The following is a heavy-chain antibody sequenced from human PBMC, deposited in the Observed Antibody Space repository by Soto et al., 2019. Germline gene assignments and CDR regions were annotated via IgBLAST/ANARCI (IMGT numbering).Heavy chain of an antibody. CDR2: INSDGSST. D-gene: IGHD6-19*01. CDR3: ARDYYVVAGPYFDY. V-gene: IGHV3-74*01. J-gene: IGHJ4*02. Sequence: PGGSLGLSCGASGFTFRRYWVHWGRPAPGKGLVWVSRINSDGSSTSYADSVKGRFTISRDNAKNTLYLQMNSLRAEDTAVHYCARDYYVVAGPYFDYWGQGTLVTVSS. CDR1: GFTFRRYW.